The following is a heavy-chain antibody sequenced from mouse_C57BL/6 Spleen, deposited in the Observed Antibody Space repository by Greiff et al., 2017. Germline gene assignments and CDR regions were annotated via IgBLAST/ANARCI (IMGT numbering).Heavy chain of an antibody. V-gene: IGHV2-5*01. CDR3: AKKRYYDCGYAMDY. D-gene: IGHD2-4*01. J-gene: IGHJ4*01. CDR1: GFSLTSYG. CDR2: IWRGGST. Sequence: VKLMESGPGLVQPSQSLSITCTVSGFSLTSYGVHWVRQSPGKGLEWLGVIWRGGSTDYNAAFMSRLSITKDNSKSQVFFKMNSLQADDAAIYYCAKKRYYDCGYAMDYWGQGTSVTVSS.